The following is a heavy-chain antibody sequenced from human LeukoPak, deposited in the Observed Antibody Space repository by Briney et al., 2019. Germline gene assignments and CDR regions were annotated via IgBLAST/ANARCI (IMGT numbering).Heavy chain of an antibody. V-gene: IGHV3-30*03. CDR3: ARKYLGDLY. Sequence: GGSLRLSCAASGFTFSNYGMHWVRQVPGKGLEWVALISYGGSNEYYARSVKGRFTISRDTAKGSLYLQMNSLRADDTAVYYCARKYLGDLYWGRGTLVTVSS. CDR2: ISYGGSNE. D-gene: IGHD3-10*01. CDR1: GFTFSNYG. J-gene: IGHJ4*02.